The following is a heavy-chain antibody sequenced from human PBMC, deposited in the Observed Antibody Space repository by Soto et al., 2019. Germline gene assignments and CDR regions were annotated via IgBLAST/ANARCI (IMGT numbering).Heavy chain of an antibody. CDR3: ASHSYGTANYYYYGMDV. D-gene: IGHD5-18*01. J-gene: IGHJ6*02. CDR1: GGTFSSYA. CDR2: IIPIFGTA. Sequence: QVQLVQSGAEVKKPGSSVKVSCKASGGTFSSYAISWVRQAPGQGLEWMGGIIPIFGTANYAQKFQGRVTITADESTSTAYMELSSLRSEDTAVYYSASHSYGTANYYYYGMDVWGQGTTVTVSS. V-gene: IGHV1-69*12.